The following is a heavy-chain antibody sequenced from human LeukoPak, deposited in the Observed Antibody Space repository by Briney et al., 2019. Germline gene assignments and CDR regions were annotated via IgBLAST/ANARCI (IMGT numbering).Heavy chain of an antibody. CDR2: IKQDGSEK. J-gene: IGHJ4*02. D-gene: IGHD1-7*01. CDR3: ARVITATIYY. Sequence: PGGSLRLSCAASGFTFSGYWMSWVRQAPGKGLEWVANIKQDGSEKYYVYSVKGRFTISRDNAKNSQYLEMNSLRAEDTAVYYCARVITATIYYWGQGTVVTVSS. CDR1: GFTFSGYW. V-gene: IGHV3-7*01.